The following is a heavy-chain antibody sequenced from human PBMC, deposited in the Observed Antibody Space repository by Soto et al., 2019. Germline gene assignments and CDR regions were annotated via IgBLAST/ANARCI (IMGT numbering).Heavy chain of an antibody. Sequence: QVQLVQSGAEVKKPGSSVKVSCKASGGTFSSYTISWVRQAPGQGLEWMGRIIPILGIANYAQKFQGRVTITADKSTSTAYMELSSLRSEDTAVYYCARDRGDYGDLVDYYYYMDVWGKGTTVTVSS. CDR2: IIPILGIA. V-gene: IGHV1-69*08. CDR1: GGTFSSYT. J-gene: IGHJ6*03. CDR3: ARDRGDYGDLVDYYYYMDV. D-gene: IGHD4-17*01.